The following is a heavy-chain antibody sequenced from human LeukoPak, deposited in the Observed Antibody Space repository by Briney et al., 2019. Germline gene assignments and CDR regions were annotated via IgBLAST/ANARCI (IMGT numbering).Heavy chain of an antibody. J-gene: IGHJ6*02. Sequence: RTGGSLRLSCAASGFTFSSYSMNWARQAPGKGLEWVSYISSSSSNIYYADSVKGRFTISRDNAKNSLYLQMSSLRAEDTAVYYCAGGYSSSWYYYYYYGMDVWGQGTTVTVSS. V-gene: IGHV3-48*01. CDR2: ISSSSSNI. CDR3: AGGYSSSWYYYYYYGMDV. D-gene: IGHD6-13*01. CDR1: GFTFSSYS.